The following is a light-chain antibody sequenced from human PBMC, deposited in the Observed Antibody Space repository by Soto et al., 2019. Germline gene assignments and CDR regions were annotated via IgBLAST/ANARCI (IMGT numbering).Light chain of an antibody. CDR3: QQYKSYPYT. CDR2: EAS. J-gene: IGKJ2*01. CDR1: QTLSGR. Sequence: DIQMTQSPSTLSASVGDRVTMTCRASQTLSGRLAWYQQKPGQAPKVLIYEASNLETGVPSRFSGSGSGTEFTLTITSLQTDDFATYYCQQYKSYPYTLGWGTKLEIK. V-gene: IGKV1-5*03.